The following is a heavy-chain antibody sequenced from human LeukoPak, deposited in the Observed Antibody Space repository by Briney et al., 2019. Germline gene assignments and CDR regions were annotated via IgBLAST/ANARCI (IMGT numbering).Heavy chain of an antibody. CDR1: GFTFSSYA. CDR2: ISSNGGST. Sequence: QAGGSLRLSCSASGFTFSSYAMHWVRQAPGKGLEYVSAISSNGGSTYYADSVEGRFTISRDNSKNTLYLQMSSLRAEDTAVYYCVKSERQAYIVVVPAATFDYWGQGTLVTVSS. V-gene: IGHV3-64D*06. D-gene: IGHD2-2*01. CDR3: VKSERQAYIVVVPAATFDY. J-gene: IGHJ4*02.